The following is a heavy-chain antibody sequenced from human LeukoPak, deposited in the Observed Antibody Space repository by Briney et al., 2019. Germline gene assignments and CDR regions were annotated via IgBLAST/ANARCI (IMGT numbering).Heavy chain of an antibody. D-gene: IGHD6-19*01. Sequence: GGSLRLSCAASGFTLSSYSMNWDRQAPGKGLEWVSSISSSRSYIYYADSVKGRFTISRDNAKNSLYLQMNSLRAEDTAVYYCAGALAGHHFDYWGQGTLVTVSS. V-gene: IGHV3-21*01. CDR1: GFTLSSYS. CDR3: AGALAGHHFDY. J-gene: IGHJ4*02. CDR2: ISSSRSYI.